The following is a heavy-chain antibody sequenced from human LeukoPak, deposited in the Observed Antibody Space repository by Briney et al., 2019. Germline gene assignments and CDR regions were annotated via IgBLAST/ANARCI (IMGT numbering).Heavy chain of an antibody. CDR1: GFTFDDYG. V-gene: IGHV3-20*04. CDR3: ARVMYHDSGSYYQYFHH. Sequence: PGRSLRLSCATSGFTFDDYGMSWVRQVPGKGLEWVSSINWNAGSTTYADSVKGRFTISRDNANNSLYLQMNSLRAEDTALYYCARVMYHDSGSYYQYFHHWGQGTPVTVSS. J-gene: IGHJ4*02. D-gene: IGHD3-10*01. CDR2: INWNAGST.